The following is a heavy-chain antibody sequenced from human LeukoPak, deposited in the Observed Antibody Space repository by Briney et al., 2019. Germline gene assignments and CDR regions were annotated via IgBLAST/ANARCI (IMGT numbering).Heavy chain of an antibody. V-gene: IGHV1-2*02. Sequence: ASVKVSCKASGYTFTGYYMHWVRQAPGQGLEWMGWINPNSGGTNYAQKFQGRVTMTRDTSISTAYMELSRLRSDDTAVYYCARSTYPNGGGWFDPWGQGTLVTVSS. CDR2: INPNSGGT. D-gene: IGHD2-8*01. CDR3: ARSTYPNGGGWFDP. J-gene: IGHJ5*02. CDR1: GYTFTGYY.